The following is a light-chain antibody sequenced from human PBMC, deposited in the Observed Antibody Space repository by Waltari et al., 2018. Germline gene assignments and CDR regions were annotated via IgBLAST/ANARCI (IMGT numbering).Light chain of an antibody. CDR3: QQSLSSPYLS. V-gene: IGKV1-39*01. Sequence: DIQMTQSPSSLSASVGDRVTITCRASQDIANYVSWYQHAPGKAPKLLIYGASSLQSGVPSRFSGSGSGTYFTLTINSLQPEDFATYYCQQSLSSPYLSFGGGTKVETK. CDR2: GAS. CDR1: QDIANY. J-gene: IGKJ4*01.